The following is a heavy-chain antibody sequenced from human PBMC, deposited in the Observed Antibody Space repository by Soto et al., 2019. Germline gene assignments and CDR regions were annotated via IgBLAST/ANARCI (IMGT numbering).Heavy chain of an antibody. CDR2: IRSNAYGGTT. CDR3: TRRSYIWGSYRYTPFDY. J-gene: IGHJ4*02. CDR1: GFTFGDYS. V-gene: IGHV3-49*03. D-gene: IGHD3-16*02. Sequence: GGSLRLSCTGSGFTFGDYSMSWFRQAPGKGLEWVGFIRSNAYGGTTEYGASVKGRFSISRGDPKSIAYLQMNSLKTEDTAVYYCTRRSYIWGSYRYTPFDYWGQGTLVTVSS.